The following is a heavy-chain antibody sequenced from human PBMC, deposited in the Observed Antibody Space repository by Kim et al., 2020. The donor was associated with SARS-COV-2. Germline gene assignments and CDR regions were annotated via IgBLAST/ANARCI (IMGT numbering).Heavy chain of an antibody. CDR3: ASRYYYGSGVDY. CDR1: GGTFSSYA. V-gene: IGHV1-69*13. Sequence: SVKVSCKASGGTFSSYAISWVRQAPGQGLEWMGGIIPIFGTANYAQKFQGRVTITADESTNTAYMELSSLRSEDTAVYYCASRYYYGSGVDYWGQGTLVTVSS. CDR2: IIPIFGTA. J-gene: IGHJ4*02. D-gene: IGHD3-10*01.